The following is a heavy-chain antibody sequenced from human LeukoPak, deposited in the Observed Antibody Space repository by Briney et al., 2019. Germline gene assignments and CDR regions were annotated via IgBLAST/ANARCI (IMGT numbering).Heavy chain of an antibody. Sequence: SVKVSCKASGGTFSSYAISWARQAPGQGLEWMGGIIPIFGTANYAQKFQGRVTITADESTSTAYMELSSLRSEDTAVYYCARDGNEYYYDSSGYHYYGMDVWGQGTTVTVSS. V-gene: IGHV1-69*01. D-gene: IGHD3-22*01. CDR1: GGTFSSYA. J-gene: IGHJ6*02. CDR3: ARDGNEYYYDSSGYHYYGMDV. CDR2: IIPIFGTA.